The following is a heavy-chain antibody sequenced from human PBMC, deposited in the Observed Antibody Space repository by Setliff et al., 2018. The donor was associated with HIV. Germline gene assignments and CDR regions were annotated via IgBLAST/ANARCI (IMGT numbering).Heavy chain of an antibody. CDR1: GGSFSDYY. Sequence: SETLSLTCAVYGGSFSDYYWSWIRQPPGKGLEWIGEINSGRTIQSPSLGSRVTISIDTSKNQFSLKLSSVSAADTAVYYCARGRGWYGYWGQGTVVTV. V-gene: IGHV4-34*01. CDR3: ARGRGWYGY. CDR2: INSGRT. D-gene: IGHD6-19*01. J-gene: IGHJ4*02.